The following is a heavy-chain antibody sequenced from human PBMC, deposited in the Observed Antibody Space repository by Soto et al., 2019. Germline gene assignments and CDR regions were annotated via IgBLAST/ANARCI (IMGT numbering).Heavy chain of an antibody. CDR3: VIYDYLWGTYRVRGAY. V-gene: IGHV3-15*01. Sequence: EVQLMESGGGLVNPGGSLRLSCVASGFPFSYYWMSWVRQAPGTGLEWIARIKSETDGGTTDYAAPVEGRFTISRDDSKPTLDLQMTSLKTEDTGVYYCVIYDYLWGTYRVRGAYWGQGTLVTVSA. D-gene: IGHD3-16*02. CDR2: IKSETDGGTT. J-gene: IGHJ4*02. CDR1: GFPFSYYW.